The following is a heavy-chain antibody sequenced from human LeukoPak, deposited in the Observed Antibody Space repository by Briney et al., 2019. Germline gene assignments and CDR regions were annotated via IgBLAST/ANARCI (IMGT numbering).Heavy chain of an antibody. CDR1: GFTFSSYS. CDR3: ARYYDSSGYYLGPFDY. D-gene: IGHD3-22*01. Sequence: GGSLRLSCAASGFTFSSYSMNWVRQAPGTGLVWLSYISGTGSTTYYVDSVKGRFTISRDNAKNSLYLQMNSLRAEDTALYYCARYYDSSGYYLGPFDYWGQGTLVTVSS. CDR2: ISGTGSTT. V-gene: IGHV3-48*04. J-gene: IGHJ4*02.